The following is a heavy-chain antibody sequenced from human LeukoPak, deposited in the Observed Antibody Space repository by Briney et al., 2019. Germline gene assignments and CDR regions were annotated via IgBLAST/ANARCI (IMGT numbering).Heavy chain of an antibody. CDR1: GFTFSSYS. D-gene: IGHD2-15*01. Sequence: GGSLRLSCAASGFTFSSYSMNWVRQAPGKGLEWVSYISSSSSTIYYADSVKGRFTISRDNSRNTLSLQMNSLRAEDTAVYYCAKAIWVAATPSSFCLDSWGQGTLVTVSS. CDR3: AKAIWVAATPSSFCLDS. V-gene: IGHV3-48*01. J-gene: IGHJ4*02. CDR2: ISSSSSTI.